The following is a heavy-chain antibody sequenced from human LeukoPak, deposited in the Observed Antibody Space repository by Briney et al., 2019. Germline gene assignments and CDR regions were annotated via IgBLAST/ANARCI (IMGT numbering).Heavy chain of an antibody. Sequence: SETLSLTCTVSGGSISSNYWSWIRQPAGKGLEWIGRIYTSGSTNYNPSLKSRVTMSVDTSKNQFSLKLSSVTAADTAVYYCARDLYYYDSSGYPVIDYWGQGTLVTVSS. CDR1: GGSISSNY. J-gene: IGHJ4*02. CDR2: IYTSGST. D-gene: IGHD3-22*01. V-gene: IGHV4-4*07. CDR3: ARDLYYYDSSGYPVIDY.